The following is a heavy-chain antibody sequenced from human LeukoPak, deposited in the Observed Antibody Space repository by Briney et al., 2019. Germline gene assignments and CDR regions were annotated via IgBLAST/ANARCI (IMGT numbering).Heavy chain of an antibody. Sequence: PSETLSLTCTVSGGSISSSSHYWGWIRQPPGKGLEWIGSIYYSGSTYYNPSLKSRVTISVDTSKNQFSLKLSSVTAADTAVYYCARGLRGGSYLSYFDYWGQGTLVTVSS. D-gene: IGHD1-26*01. J-gene: IGHJ4*02. CDR1: GGSISSSSHY. CDR3: ARGLRGGSYLSYFDY. CDR2: IYYSGST. V-gene: IGHV4-39*07.